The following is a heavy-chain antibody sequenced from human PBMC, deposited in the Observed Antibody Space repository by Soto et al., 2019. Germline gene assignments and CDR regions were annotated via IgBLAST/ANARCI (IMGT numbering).Heavy chain of an antibody. CDR3: ARDRGDIAEAANWLHP. CDR1: GGTFSSYA. J-gene: IGHJ5*02. Sequence: ASGKVSGKASGGTFSSYAISWVRQAPGQGLEWMGGIIPIFGTANYAQKFQGRVTITADESTSTAYMELSSLRSEDTAVYYCARDRGDIAEAANWLHPWGPGTMVTVSS. D-gene: IGHD6-13*01. V-gene: IGHV1-69*13. CDR2: IIPIFGTA.